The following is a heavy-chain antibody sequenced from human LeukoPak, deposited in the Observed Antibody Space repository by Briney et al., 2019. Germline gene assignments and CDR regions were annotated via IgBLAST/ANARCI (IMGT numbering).Heavy chain of an antibody. D-gene: IGHD6-19*01. CDR1: GFTSDDYA. Sequence: GGSLRLSCAASGFTSDDYAMHWVRQAPGKGLEWVSLISGDGGSTYYADSVKGRFTISRDNSKNSLYLQMNSLRTEDTALYYCSAPVASADWGQGTLVTVSS. CDR3: SAPVASAD. V-gene: IGHV3-43*02. J-gene: IGHJ4*02. CDR2: ISGDGGST.